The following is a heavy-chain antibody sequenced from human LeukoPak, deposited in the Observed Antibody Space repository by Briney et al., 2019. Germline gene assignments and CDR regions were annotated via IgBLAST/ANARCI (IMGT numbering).Heavy chain of an antibody. CDR1: GGSISSSSYY. CDR3: AREGGSYRSFDY. J-gene: IGHJ4*02. D-gene: IGHD1-26*01. V-gene: IGHV4-39*07. Sequence: SETLSLTCTVSGGSISSSSYYWGWIRQPPGKGLEWIGSIYYSGSTYYNPSLKSRVTISVDTSKNQFSLKLSSVTAADTAVYYCAREGGSYRSFDYWGQGTLVTVSS. CDR2: IYYSGST.